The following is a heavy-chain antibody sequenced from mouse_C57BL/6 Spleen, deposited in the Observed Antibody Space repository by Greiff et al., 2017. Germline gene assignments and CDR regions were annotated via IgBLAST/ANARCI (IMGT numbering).Heavy chain of an antibody. J-gene: IGHJ1*03. V-gene: IGHV1-50*01. D-gene: IGHD2-4*01. CDR2: IDPSDSYT. Sequence: QVQLQQPGAELVKPGASVKLSCKASGYTFTSYWMQWVNQRPGQGLEWIGEIDPSDSYTNYNQKLKGKATLTVDTSPSTAYMQLSSLTSEDSAVYYCARDYGMYFDVWGTGTTVTVSS. CDR3: ARDYGMYFDV. CDR1: GYTFTSYW.